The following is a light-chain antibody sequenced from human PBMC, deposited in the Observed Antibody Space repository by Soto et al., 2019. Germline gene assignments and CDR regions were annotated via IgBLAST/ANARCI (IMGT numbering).Light chain of an antibody. Sequence: EIVMTQSPATLAVSPGERAALSCRASQSVSSNFAWYQQKPGQAPRLLIYGASSRATGTPARCSGSGFGTEFTLTISSLQSEDFAVYYCQQYNNWPYTFGLGTKLEMK. J-gene: IGKJ2*01. CDR1: QSVSSN. CDR2: GAS. V-gene: IGKV3-15*01. CDR3: QQYNNWPYT.